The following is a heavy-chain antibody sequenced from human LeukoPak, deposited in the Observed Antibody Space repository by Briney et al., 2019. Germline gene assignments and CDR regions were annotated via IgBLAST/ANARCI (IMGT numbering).Heavy chain of an antibody. CDR3: ARDDILTGYYDY. V-gene: IGHV1-46*01. CDR2: INPSGGST. D-gene: IGHD3-9*01. Sequence: VASVKVSCKASGYTFTSYYMHWVRQAPGQGLEWMGIINPSGGSTSYAQKYQGRVTMTRDTSTSTVYMELSSLRSEDTAVYYCARDDILTGYYDYWGQGTLVTVSS. CDR1: GYTFTSYY. J-gene: IGHJ4*02.